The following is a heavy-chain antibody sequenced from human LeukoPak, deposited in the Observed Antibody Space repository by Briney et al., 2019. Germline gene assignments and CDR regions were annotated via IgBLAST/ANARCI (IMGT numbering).Heavy chain of an antibody. D-gene: IGHD2-2*02. CDR3: ARTIRRLENANWFDP. Sequence: SETLSLTCAVYGGSFSGYYWSWIRQPPGKGLEWIGYVYYSGTTNYNPSLKSRVTISSDTSKNQFSLKLSSVTPADTAVYYCARTIRRLENANWFDPWGQGTLVTVSS. CDR1: GGSFSGYY. V-gene: IGHV4-59*01. J-gene: IGHJ5*02. CDR2: VYYSGTT.